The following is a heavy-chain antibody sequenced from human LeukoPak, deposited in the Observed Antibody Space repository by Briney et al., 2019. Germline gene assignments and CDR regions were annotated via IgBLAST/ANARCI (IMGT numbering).Heavy chain of an antibody. CDR1: GFTVSNAW. CDR3: TTDLGIVAALDY. V-gene: IGHV3-15*01. J-gene: IGHJ4*02. CDR2: IKSKSDGVTT. D-gene: IGHD1-26*01. Sequence: PGGSLRLSCAASGFTVSNAWMSWVRHARGKGREWGGRIKSKSDGVTTDYAAPVKGRVTISRDDSENTLYLQMNSLKTEDTAVYHCTTDLGIVAALDYWGQGTLVTVSS.